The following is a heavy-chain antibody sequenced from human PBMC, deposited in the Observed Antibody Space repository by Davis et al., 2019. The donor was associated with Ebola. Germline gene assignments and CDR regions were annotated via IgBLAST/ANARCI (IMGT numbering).Heavy chain of an antibody. D-gene: IGHD3-10*01. CDR3: ARGGEGSGVFYYYYYYMDV. CDR1: GYTFTSYD. Sequence: ASVKVSCKASGYTFTSYDINWVRQATGQGLEWMGWMNPNSGNTGYAQKFQGRVTITRNTSISTAYMELSSLRSEDTAVYYCARGGEGSGVFYYYYYYMDVWGKGTTVTVSS. V-gene: IGHV1-8*03. CDR2: MNPNSGNT. J-gene: IGHJ6*03.